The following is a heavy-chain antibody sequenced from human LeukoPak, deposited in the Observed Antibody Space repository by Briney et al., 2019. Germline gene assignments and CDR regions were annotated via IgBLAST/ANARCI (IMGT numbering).Heavy chain of an antibody. CDR2: ISYDGSNK. Sequence: GGSLRLSCAASGFTFSSYGMHWVRQAPGKGLEWVAVISYDGSNKYYADSVKGRFTISRDNSKNTLYLQMNSLRAEDTAVYYCANLKVGATPKRAFDIWGQGTMVTVSS. D-gene: IGHD1-26*01. J-gene: IGHJ3*02. CDR3: ANLKVGATPKRAFDI. CDR1: GFTFSSYG. V-gene: IGHV3-30*18.